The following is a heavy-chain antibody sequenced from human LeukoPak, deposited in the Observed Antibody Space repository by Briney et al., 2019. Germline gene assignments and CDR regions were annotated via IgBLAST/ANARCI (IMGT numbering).Heavy chain of an antibody. CDR3: AISIPAAMQEPYYYYGMDV. D-gene: IGHD2-2*01. J-gene: IGHJ6*02. V-gene: IGHV1-2*04. CDR2: INPNSGGT. CDR1: GYTVTGYY. Sequence: GASVKVSCKASGYTVTGYYMHWVRQAPGQGLEWMGWINPNSGGTNYAQKFQGWVTMTRDTSISTAYMELSRLRSDDTAAYYCAISIPAAMQEPYYYYGMDVWGQGTTVTVSS.